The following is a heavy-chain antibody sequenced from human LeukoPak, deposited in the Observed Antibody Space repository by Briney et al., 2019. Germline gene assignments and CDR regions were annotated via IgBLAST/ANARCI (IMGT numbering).Heavy chain of an antibody. J-gene: IGHJ4*02. CDR3: ARAGGYSGSPPGY. Sequence: SETLSLTCTVSGASISSSRSYGAWIRQPPGKGLEWIASVSFGGDTYYNPSLKSRVSISVDTSKNMFSLRLTSVTAADTAVYYCARAGGYSGSPPGYWGQGTLVTVSS. CDR2: VSFGGDT. CDR1: GASISSSRSY. D-gene: IGHD1-26*01. V-gene: IGHV4-39*07.